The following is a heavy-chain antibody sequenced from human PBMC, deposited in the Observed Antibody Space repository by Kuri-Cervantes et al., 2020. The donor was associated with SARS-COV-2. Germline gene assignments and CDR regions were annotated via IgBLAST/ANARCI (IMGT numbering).Heavy chain of an antibody. Sequence: SETLSLTCTVSGYSISSGYYWSWIRQPPGKGLEWIGEINHSGSTNYNPSLKSRVTISVDTSKNQFSLKLSSVTAADTAVYYCARVERLYSYGTFDYWGQGTLVTVSS. CDR1: GYSISSGYY. D-gene: IGHD5-18*01. CDR3: ARVERLYSYGTFDY. CDR2: INHSGST. J-gene: IGHJ4*02. V-gene: IGHV4-38-2*02.